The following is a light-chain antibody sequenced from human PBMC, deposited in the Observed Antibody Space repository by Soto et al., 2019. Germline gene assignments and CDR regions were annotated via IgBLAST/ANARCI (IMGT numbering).Light chain of an antibody. J-gene: IGLJ1*01. CDR2: HDD. V-gene: IGLV1-51*01. CDR1: SSNIGGNS. CDR3: GSWDSSLSAYV. Sequence: QSVMTQPPSVSAAPGQTVTISCSGSSSNIGGNSVSWYQQLPGTAPKLLIYHDDKRPSGIPDRFSGSKSGTSATLGITGFQTGDEADYYCGSWDSSLSAYVFGTGTKVTVL.